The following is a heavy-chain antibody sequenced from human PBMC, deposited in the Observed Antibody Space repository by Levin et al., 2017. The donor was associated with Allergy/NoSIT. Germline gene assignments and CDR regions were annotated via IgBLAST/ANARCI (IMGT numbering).Heavy chain of an antibody. V-gene: IGHV1-8*01. CDR3: ASHYYGDYGFDY. D-gene: IGHD4-17*01. CDR2: MNPNSGNT. CDR1: GYTFTSYD. Sequence: PGESLKISCKASGYTFTSYDINWVRQATGQGLEWMGWMNPNSGNTGYAQKFQGRVSMTRNTSISTAYMELSSLRSEDTAVYYCASHYYGDYGFDYWGQGTLVTVSS. J-gene: IGHJ4*02.